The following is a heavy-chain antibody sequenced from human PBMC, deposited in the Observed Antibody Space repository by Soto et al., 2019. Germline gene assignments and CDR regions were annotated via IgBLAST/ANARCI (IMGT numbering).Heavy chain of an antibody. Sequence: QVQLVQSGAEVKKPGASVKVSCKASGYTFTSYGISWVRQAPGQGLEWMGWISAYNGNTNYAQKLQGRVTMTTDTSTSTAYMELRSLRSDDTAVYYCARDTDDAIVVGLYYYYGMDVWGLGTTVTVSS. J-gene: IGHJ6*02. CDR2: ISAYNGNT. V-gene: IGHV1-18*01. CDR3: ARDTDDAIVVGLYYYYGMDV. D-gene: IGHD2-2*01. CDR1: GYTFTSYG.